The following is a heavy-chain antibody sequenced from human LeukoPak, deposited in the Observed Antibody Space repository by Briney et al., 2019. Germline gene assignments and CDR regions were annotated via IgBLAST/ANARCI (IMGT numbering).Heavy chain of an antibody. CDR3: ARGVYIAAAQYGY. D-gene: IGHD6-13*01. CDR1: GGSISSYY. V-gene: IGHV4-59*01. Sequence: SETLSLTCTVSGGSISSYYWSWIRQPPGTGLEWIGYIYYSGTTNYNPSLKSRVTISVDTSKNQFSLKLSSVTAADTAVYYCARGVYIAAAQYGYWGQGTLVTVSS. CDR2: IYYSGTT. J-gene: IGHJ4*02.